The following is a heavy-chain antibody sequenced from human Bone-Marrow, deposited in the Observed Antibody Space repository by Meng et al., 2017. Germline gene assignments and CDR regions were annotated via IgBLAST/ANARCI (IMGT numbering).Heavy chain of an antibody. CDR1: VGSVSSGSSS. V-gene: IGHV4-61*01. CDR2: IYYSGST. CDR3: AREVSPYYYGSGSENWFDP. J-gene: IGHJ5*02. D-gene: IGHD3-10*01. Sequence: QLQWQEWGPGMVRPSETPALTCPVSVGSVSSGSSSWSWIRQPQGKGLEWIGYIYYSGSTNYNPSLKSRVTISVDTSKNQFSLKLSSVTAADTAVYYCAREVSPYYYGSGSENWFDPWGQGTLVTVSS.